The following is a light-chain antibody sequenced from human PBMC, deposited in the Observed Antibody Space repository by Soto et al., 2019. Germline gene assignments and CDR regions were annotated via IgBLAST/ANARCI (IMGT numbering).Light chain of an antibody. Sequence: QSALTQSSSASASLGSSVKLTCTLSSGHSSYIIAWHQQQPGKAPRYLMKLEGRGSYNKGSGVPDRFSGSSSGADRYLTISNLQFEDEADYFCETWGSNYRVFGGGTKVTVL. CDR2: LEGRGSY. J-gene: IGLJ2*01. CDR1: SGHSSYI. CDR3: ETWGSNYRV. V-gene: IGLV4-60*02.